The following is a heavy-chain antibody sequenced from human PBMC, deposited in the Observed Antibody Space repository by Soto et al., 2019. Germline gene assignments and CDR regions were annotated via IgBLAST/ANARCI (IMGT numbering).Heavy chain of an antibody. CDR3: ARRGGIAAAGSAIGY. CDR2: IYHSGST. D-gene: IGHD6-13*01. J-gene: IGHJ4*02. CDR1: GGSISSSNW. V-gene: IGHV4-4*02. Sequence: SETLSLTCAVSGGSISSSNWWSWVRQPPGKGLEWIGEIYHSGSTNYNPSLKSRVTISVAKSKNQFSLKLSSVTAADTAVYYCARRGGIAAAGSAIGYWGQGTLVTVSS.